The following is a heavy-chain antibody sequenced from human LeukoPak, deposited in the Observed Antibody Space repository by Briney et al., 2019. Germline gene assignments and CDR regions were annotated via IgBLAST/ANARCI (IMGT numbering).Heavy chain of an antibody. CDR3: AKDPEMATISLPYYFDY. CDR1: GFTFSSYA. D-gene: IGHD5-24*01. J-gene: IGHJ4*02. V-gene: IGHV3-23*01. CDR2: ISGSGGST. Sequence: PGGSLRLSCAASGFTFSSYAMSWVRQAPGKGLEWVSAISGSGGSTYYADSVKGRFTISRDNSKNTLYLQMNSLRAEDTAVYYCAKDPEMATISLPYYFDYWGQGTLVTVSS.